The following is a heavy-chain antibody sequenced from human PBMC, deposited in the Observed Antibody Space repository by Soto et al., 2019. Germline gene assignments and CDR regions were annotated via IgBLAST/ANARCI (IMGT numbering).Heavy chain of an antibody. D-gene: IGHD2-2*01. Sequence: ASVKVSCKASAYTFTSYGISWVRQAPGQGLEWLGWISGYNGNTNYAPKFQGRVTMTTDTSTSTAYMELRSLRSDDTAVYYCAREGRRIPGATGIDFWGQGTLVTVSS. V-gene: IGHV1-18*04. CDR2: ISGYNGNT. CDR1: AYTFTSYG. CDR3: AREGRRIPGATGIDF. J-gene: IGHJ4*02.